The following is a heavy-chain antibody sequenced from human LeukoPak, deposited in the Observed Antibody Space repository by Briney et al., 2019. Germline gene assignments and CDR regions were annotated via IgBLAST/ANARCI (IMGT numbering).Heavy chain of an antibody. Sequence: GGSLRLSCAASGFTFSSYWMHWVRQAPGKGLVWVSRINSDGGSTTYADSVKGRFTISRDNAKNTLYLQMNSLRAEDTAVYYCASSPNDYEIRWGQGTLVTVSS. CDR1: GFTFSSYW. J-gene: IGHJ4*02. D-gene: IGHD3-16*01. V-gene: IGHV3-74*01. CDR3: ASSPNDYEIR. CDR2: INSDGGST.